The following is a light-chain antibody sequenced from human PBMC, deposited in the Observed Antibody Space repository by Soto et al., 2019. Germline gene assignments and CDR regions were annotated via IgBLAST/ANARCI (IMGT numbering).Light chain of an antibody. CDR1: DTISSW. CDR3: HQYNSYWT. J-gene: IGKJ1*01. CDR2: DAS. V-gene: IGKV1-5*01. Sequence: GERVPIPGQASDTISSWLAWYQQRPGKAPKLLIYDASTLESGVPSRFSGSGSGTQSTLTISSLQPDDSATYYCHQYNSYWTFGQGTKVDIK.